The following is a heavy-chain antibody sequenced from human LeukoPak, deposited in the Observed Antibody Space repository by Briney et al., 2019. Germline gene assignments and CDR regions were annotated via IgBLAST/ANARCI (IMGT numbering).Heavy chain of an antibody. CDR3: ATYGPHRAVAGSRGYYFDY. CDR1: GGSFSGYY. J-gene: IGHJ4*02. D-gene: IGHD6-19*01. CDR2: INQSGST. V-gene: IGHV4-34*01. Sequence: SETLSLTCAVYGGSFSGYYWSWIRQPPGKGLEWNGEINQSGSTNYNPSLKSRVTISVDTSKNQFSLKLSSVTAADTAVYYCATYGPHRAVAGSRGYYFDYWGQGTLVTVSS.